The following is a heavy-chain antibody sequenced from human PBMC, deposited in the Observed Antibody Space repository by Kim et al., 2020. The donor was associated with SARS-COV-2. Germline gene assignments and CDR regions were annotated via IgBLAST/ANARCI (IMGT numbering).Heavy chain of an antibody. D-gene: IGHD2-8*02. Sequence: STYYADSVKGRFTITRDNAKNTLYLQMNSLRAEDTAVYYCGGANTVFLDYWGQGTLVTVSS. CDR3: GGANTVFLDY. J-gene: IGHJ4*02. V-gene: IGHV3-23*01. CDR2: ST.